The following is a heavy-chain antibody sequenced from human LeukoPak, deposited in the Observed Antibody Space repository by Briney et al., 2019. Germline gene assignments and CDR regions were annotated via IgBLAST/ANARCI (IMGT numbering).Heavy chain of an antibody. Sequence: SETLSLTCAVYGGSFSGYYWSWIRQPPGKGLEWIGEVNHSGSTNYNPSLKSRVTISVDTSKNQFSLKLSSVTAADTAVYYCASSSSSHFDYWGQGTLVTVSS. CDR3: ASSSSSHFDY. CDR2: VNHSGST. D-gene: IGHD6-6*01. V-gene: IGHV4-34*01. CDR1: GGSFSGYY. J-gene: IGHJ4*02.